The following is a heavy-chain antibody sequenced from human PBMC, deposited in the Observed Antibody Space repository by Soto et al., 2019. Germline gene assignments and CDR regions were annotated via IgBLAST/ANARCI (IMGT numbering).Heavy chain of an antibody. V-gene: IGHV3-33*01. CDR2: IWYDGSNK. D-gene: IGHD6-13*01. CDR1: GFTFSSYG. J-gene: IGHJ4*02. Sequence: QVQLVESGGGVVQPGRSLRLSCAASGFTFSSYGMHWVRQAPGKGLEWVAVIWYDGSNKYYADSVKGRFTISRDNSKNTLYLQMNSLRAEDTAVYYCARDLFGAAAPGYWGQGTLVTVSS. CDR3: ARDLFGAAAPGY.